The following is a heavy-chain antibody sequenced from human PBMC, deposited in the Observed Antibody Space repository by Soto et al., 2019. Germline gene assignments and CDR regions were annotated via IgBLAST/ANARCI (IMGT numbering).Heavy chain of an antibody. CDR1: GFTFSSYA. CDR3: ARRGPGTYFDY. D-gene: IGHD6-13*01. J-gene: IGHJ4*02. Sequence: EVQLLESGGGLVQPGGSLRLSCAASGFTFSSYAMNWVRQAPGKGLEWVSVVSGSGGSTYYADSVQGRFTISRDNSKNPLYLPMNRLRAEDTAIYYCARRGPGTYFDYWGQGTLVTVSS. V-gene: IGHV3-23*01. CDR2: VSGSGGST.